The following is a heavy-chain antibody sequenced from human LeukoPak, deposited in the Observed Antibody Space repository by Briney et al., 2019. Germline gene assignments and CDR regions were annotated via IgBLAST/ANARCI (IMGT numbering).Heavy chain of an antibody. J-gene: IGHJ4*02. CDR3: VRGVVINTLEYYFDY. V-gene: IGHV1-46*01. CDR2: INPSGGGT. D-gene: IGHD3-22*01. Sequence: ASVKVSCKASGYTFTSYYMHWVRQAPGQGLEWMGIINPSGGGTSYAQKFQGRVTMTRDTSTNTVYMELSSLRSEDTAVYYCVRGVVINTLEYYFDYWGQGTLVTVSS. CDR1: GYTFTSYY.